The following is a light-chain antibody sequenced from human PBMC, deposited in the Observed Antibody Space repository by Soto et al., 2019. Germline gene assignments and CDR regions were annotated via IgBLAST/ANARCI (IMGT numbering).Light chain of an antibody. CDR1: QSVINN. V-gene: IGKV3-15*01. CDR3: QQYNNWPPST. CDR2: GAS. J-gene: IGKJ1*01. Sequence: EIVMTQSPVTLSVSPGERATLSCRASQSVINNLAWYQQKPGQAPRLLIYGASARATGIPARFSGSGSGTEFTLTIRSLQSEDFAVYYCQQYNNWPPSTF.